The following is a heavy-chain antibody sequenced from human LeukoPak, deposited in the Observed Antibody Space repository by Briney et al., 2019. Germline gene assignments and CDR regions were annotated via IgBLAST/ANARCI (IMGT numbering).Heavy chain of an antibody. CDR3: AIDSSSYYFFDY. V-gene: IGHV4-4*07. Sequence: SETLSLTCTVSGGSISSYYWSWIRQPAGKGLEWIGRIFTNGSTNYNPSLKSRVTMSLDTSKNQFSLRLSSVTAADTAVYYCAIDSSSYYFFDYWGQGTLLTVSS. CDR2: IFTNGST. D-gene: IGHD3-22*01. J-gene: IGHJ4*02. CDR1: GGSISSYY.